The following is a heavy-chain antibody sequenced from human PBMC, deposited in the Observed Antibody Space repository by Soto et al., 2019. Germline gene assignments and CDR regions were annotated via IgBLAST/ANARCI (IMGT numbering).Heavy chain of an antibody. CDR2: ISGSGGST. D-gene: IGHD2-15*01. CDR3: AKEPTRDSGGSCWLDY. J-gene: IGHJ4*02. CDR1: GFTFSSYA. Sequence: GGSLRLSCAASGFTFSSYAMSWVRQAPGKGLEWVSAISGSGGSTYYADSVKGRFTISRDNSKNTLYLQMNSLRAEDTAVYYCAKEPTRDSGGSCWLDYWGQGTLVTVSS. V-gene: IGHV3-23*01.